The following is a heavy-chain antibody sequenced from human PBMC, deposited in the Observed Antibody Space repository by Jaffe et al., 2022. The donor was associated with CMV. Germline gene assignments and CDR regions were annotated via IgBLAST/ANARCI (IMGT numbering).Heavy chain of an antibody. CDR1: GGSISSSNW. CDR2: IYHSGST. V-gene: IGHV4-4*02. D-gene: IGHD3-3*01. Sequence: QVQLQESGPGLVKPSGTLSLTCAVSGGSISSSNWWSWVRQPPGKGLEWIGEIYHSGSTNYNPSLKSRVTISVDKSKNQFSLKLSSVTAADTAVYYCARSETYDPGLYYYYYYMDVWGKGTTVTVSS. CDR3: ARSETYDPGLYYYYYYMDV. J-gene: IGHJ6*03.